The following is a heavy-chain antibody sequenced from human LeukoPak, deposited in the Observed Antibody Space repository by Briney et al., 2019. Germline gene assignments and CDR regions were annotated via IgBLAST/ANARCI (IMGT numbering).Heavy chain of an antibody. V-gene: IGHV3-23*01. CDR1: GFTFSSYG. Sequence: GGTLRLSCAASGFTFSSYGMSWVRQAPGKGLEWVSALSGSGGSTYYADSVKGRFTISRDNSKNTLYLQMNSLRAEDTAVYYCARDGSNWGHWFDPWGQGTLVTVSS. CDR2: LSGSGGST. D-gene: IGHD6-13*01. CDR3: ARDGSNWGHWFDP. J-gene: IGHJ5*02.